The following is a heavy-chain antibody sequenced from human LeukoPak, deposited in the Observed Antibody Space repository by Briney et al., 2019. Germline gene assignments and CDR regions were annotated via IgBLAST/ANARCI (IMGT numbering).Heavy chain of an antibody. CDR1: GGSFSGYY. CDR3: ARDYYGSGRAFDY. Sequence: SETLSLTCAVYGGSFSGYYWSWIRQPPGKGLEWIGEINHSGSTNYNPSLKSRVTISVDTSKNQISLKLSSVTAADTAVYYCARDYYGSGRAFDYWGQGTLVTVSS. V-gene: IGHV4-34*01. D-gene: IGHD3-10*01. J-gene: IGHJ4*02. CDR2: INHSGST.